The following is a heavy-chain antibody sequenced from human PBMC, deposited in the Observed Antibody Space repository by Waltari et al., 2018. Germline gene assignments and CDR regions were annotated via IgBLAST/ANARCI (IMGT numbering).Heavy chain of an antibody. V-gene: IGHV4-34*01. J-gene: IGHJ4*02. CDR2: INYSGST. Sequence: QVQLQQWGAGLLKPSETLSLTCAVYGGSFSGYYWSWIRQPPGKGLEWIGEINYSGSTNYNPSLKSRVTISVDTSKNQFSLKLSSVTAADTAVYYCARGRVLNIVLMRGFYFDYWGQGTLVTVSS. CDR3: ARGRVLNIVLMRGFYFDY. CDR1: GGSFSGYY. D-gene: IGHD2-8*01.